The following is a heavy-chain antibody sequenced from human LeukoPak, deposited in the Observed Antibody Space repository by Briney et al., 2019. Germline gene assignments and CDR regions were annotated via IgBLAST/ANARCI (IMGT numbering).Heavy chain of an antibody. CDR1: GGSMNSYY. V-gene: IGHV4-38-2*02. J-gene: IGHJ4*02. D-gene: IGHD3-22*01. Sequence: PSETLSLTCTVSGGSMNSYYWGWIRQPPGKGLEWIGTIYHSGSTYYNPSLKSRVTISVDTSKNQFSLMLSSVTAADTAVYYCARDTNYDSSGDAIFDYWGQGTLVTVSS. CDR3: ARDTNYDSSGDAIFDY. CDR2: IYHSGST.